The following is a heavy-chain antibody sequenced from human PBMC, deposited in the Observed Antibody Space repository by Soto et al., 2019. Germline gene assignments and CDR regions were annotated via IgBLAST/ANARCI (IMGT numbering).Heavy chain of an antibody. CDR2: INHSGST. Sequence: QVQLQQWGAGLLKPSETLSLTCAVYGGSFSGYYWSWIRQPPGKGLEWIGEINHSGSTNYNPSLKSRVTISVDTSKNQFSLKLYSVTAADTAAYYCAREETAVAGTGWFDPWGQGTLVTVSS. J-gene: IGHJ5*02. D-gene: IGHD6-19*01. CDR1: GGSFSGYY. V-gene: IGHV4-34*01. CDR3: AREETAVAGTGWFDP.